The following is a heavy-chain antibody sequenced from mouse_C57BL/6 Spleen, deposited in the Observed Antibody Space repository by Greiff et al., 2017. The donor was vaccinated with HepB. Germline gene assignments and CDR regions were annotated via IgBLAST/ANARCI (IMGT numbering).Heavy chain of an antibody. J-gene: IGHJ2*01. CDR2: ISDGGSYT. CDR1: GFTFSSYA. Sequence: EVKVVESGGGLVKPGGSLKLSCAASGFTFSSYAMSWVRQTPEKRLEWVATISDGGSYTYYPANVKGRFTISRDNAKNNLYLQMSHLKSEDTAMYYCARDRYFDYWGQGTTLTVSS. V-gene: IGHV5-4*01. CDR3: ARDRYFDY.